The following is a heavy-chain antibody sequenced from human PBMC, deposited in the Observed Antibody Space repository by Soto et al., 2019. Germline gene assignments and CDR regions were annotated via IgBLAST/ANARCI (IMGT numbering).Heavy chain of an antibody. V-gene: IGHV4-59*01. CDR3: ARDALIAAAGPNWFDP. CDR1: GGSISSYY. CDR2: IYYSGST. J-gene: IGHJ5*02. Sequence: SETLSLTCTVSGGSISSYYWSWIRQPPGKGLEWIGYIYYSGSTNYNPSLKSRVTISVDTSKNQFSLKLSSVTAADTAVYYCARDALIAAAGPNWFDPWGQGTLVTVSS. D-gene: IGHD6-13*01.